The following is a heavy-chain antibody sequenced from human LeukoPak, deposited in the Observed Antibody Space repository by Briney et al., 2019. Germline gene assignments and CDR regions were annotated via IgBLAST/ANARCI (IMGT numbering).Heavy chain of an antibody. CDR1: GGSISSSSYY. CDR3: AKPYYPTVDMLVEMATIYFDY. V-gene: IGHV4-39*07. D-gene: IGHD5-24*01. Sequence: SETLSLTCTVSGGSISSSSYYWGWIRQPPGKGLEWIGSIYYSGSTYYNPSLKSRVTISVDTSKNQFSLKLSSVTAEDTAVYYCAKPYYPTVDMLVEMATIYFDYWGQGTLVTVSS. J-gene: IGHJ4*02. CDR2: IYYSGST.